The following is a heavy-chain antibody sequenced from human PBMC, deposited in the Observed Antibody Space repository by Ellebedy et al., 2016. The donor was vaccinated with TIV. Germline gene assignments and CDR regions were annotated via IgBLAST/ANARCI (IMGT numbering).Heavy chain of an antibody. V-gene: IGHV3-7*03. CDR2: IKKDGSEI. J-gene: IGHJ3*02. CDR1: GFTFSSYS. Sequence: GGSLRLXCAASGFTFSSYSMSWVRQAPGKGLEWVANIKKDGSEIYYVDSVKGRFTISRDSAKNSLYLLMNSLRAEDTAVYYCAKDRVNRNGVYDAFDIWGQGTMVTVSS. CDR3: AKDRVNRNGVYDAFDI. D-gene: IGHD2-8*01.